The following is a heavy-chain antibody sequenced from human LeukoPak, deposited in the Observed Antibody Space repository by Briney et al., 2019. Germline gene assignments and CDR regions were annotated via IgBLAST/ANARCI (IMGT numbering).Heavy chain of an antibody. J-gene: IGHJ4*02. V-gene: IGHV3-7*01. D-gene: IGHD4/OR15-4a*01. Sequence: GGSLRLPCATSGFTFNKYWMSWVRQAPGKGLEWVANIDKDGSEINYVDSVKGRFIISRDNAKTSLYLQMSSLRAEDTAVYYCARPPYGAAGYWGQGTLVTVSS. CDR1: GFTFNKYW. CDR3: ARPPYGAAGY. CDR2: IDKDGSEI.